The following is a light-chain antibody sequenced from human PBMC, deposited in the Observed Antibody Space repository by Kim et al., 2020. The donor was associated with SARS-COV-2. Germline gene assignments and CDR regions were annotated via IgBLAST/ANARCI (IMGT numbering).Light chain of an antibody. V-gene: IGLV1-40*01. CDR3: QSYDSSLSGWV. CDR1: SSNIGAGYD. CDR2: GNS. Sequence: QRVTISCTGSSSNIGAGYDVHWYQQLPGTAPKLLIYGNSNRPSGVPDRFSGSKSGSSASLAITGLQAEDEADYYCQSYDSSLSGWVFGGGTQRPS. J-gene: IGLJ3*02.